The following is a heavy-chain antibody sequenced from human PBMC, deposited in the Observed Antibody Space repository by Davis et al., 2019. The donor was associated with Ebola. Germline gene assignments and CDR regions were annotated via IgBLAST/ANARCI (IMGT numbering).Heavy chain of an antibody. CDR2: ISGSGGST. CDR3: AKGISSSYYYGMDV. V-gene: IGHV3-23*01. D-gene: IGHD6-6*01. Sequence: GESLKISCAASGFTFSSYWMSWVRQAPGKGLEWVSGISGSGGSTYYADSVKGRFTMPRDNSKNTLFLQMNSLRAEDTAVYYCAKGISSSYYYGMDVWGQGTTVTVSS. J-gene: IGHJ6*02. CDR1: GFTFSSYW.